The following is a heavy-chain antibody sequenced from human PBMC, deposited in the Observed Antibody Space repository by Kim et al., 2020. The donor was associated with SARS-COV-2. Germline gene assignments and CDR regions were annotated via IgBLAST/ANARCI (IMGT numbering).Heavy chain of an antibody. CDR1: GGSISSSNW. J-gene: IGHJ3*02. D-gene: IGHD3-10*01. CDR2: IYHSGST. CDR3: ARDYQNYGSGTDAFDI. V-gene: IGHV4-4*02. Sequence: SETLSLTCAVSGGSISSSNWWSWVRQPPGKGLEWIGEIYHSGSTNYNPSLKSRVTISVDKSKNQFSLKLSSVTAADTAVYYCARDYQNYGSGTDAFDIWGQGTMVTVSS.